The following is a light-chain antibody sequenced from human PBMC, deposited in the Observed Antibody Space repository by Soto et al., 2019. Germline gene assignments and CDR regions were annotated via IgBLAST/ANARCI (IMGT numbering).Light chain of an antibody. CDR3: NSYTGSGIV. V-gene: IGLV2-14*01. CDR1: SSDVGGYNY. CDR2: EVS. J-gene: IGLJ1*01. Sequence: QSVLTQPASESGSPGQSITISCTGTSSDVGGYNYVSWYQHHPGKAPKLMIYEVSNRPSGVSYRFSGSKSGNTASLTISGLQAEDEADYYCNSYTGSGIVFXTGTKVTVL.